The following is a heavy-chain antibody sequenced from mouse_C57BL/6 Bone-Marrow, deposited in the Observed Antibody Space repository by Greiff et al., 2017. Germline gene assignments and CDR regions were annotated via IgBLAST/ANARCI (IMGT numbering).Heavy chain of an antibody. D-gene: IGHD1-1*01. CDR2: ISDGGSYT. J-gene: IGHJ1*03. V-gene: IGHV5-4*01. CDR3: ARDGYYGSRDFDV. Sequence: EVMLVESGGGLVKPGGSLKLSCAASGFTFRSYAMSWVRQTPEKRLEWVATISDGGSYTYYPDNVKGRFTISRDHAKNNMELQKMHLKSEDTSIYYSARDGYYGSRDFDVWGTVTTVTVSS. CDR1: GFTFRSYA.